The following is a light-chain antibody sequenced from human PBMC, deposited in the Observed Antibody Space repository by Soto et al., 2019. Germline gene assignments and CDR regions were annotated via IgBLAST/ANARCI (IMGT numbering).Light chain of an antibody. J-gene: IGKJ5*01. Sequence: EIVLTQSPGTLSLSPGERATLSCRASQSVSNTYLAWYQQKPGQAPRLLIYGASSRAPGIPDRFSGSGSGTDFTLTISRLEPEDFAVYYCQQRSNWPPITFGQGTRLEIK. CDR2: GAS. CDR1: QSVSNTY. V-gene: IGKV3D-20*02. CDR3: QQRSNWPPIT.